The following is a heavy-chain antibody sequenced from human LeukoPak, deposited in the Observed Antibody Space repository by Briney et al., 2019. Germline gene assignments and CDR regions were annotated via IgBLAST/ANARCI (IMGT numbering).Heavy chain of an antibody. D-gene: IGHD6-13*01. Sequence: GGSLRLSCAASGFTVSRNYMSWVRQAPGRGLEWVSVIYSGGRTYYADSVKGRFTISRDNSKNTLYLQMNRLRAEDTAVYYCARAGPSSSWHQFDYWGQGTLVTVSS. J-gene: IGHJ4*02. V-gene: IGHV3-66*01. CDR2: IYSGGRT. CDR3: ARAGPSSSWHQFDY. CDR1: GFTVSRNY.